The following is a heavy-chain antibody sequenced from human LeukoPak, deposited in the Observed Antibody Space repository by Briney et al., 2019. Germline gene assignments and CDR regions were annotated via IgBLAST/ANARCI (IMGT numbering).Heavy chain of an antibody. CDR3: AREGNGDYAGEAYYFDY. J-gene: IGHJ4*02. D-gene: IGHD4-17*01. CDR2: IIPIFGTA. V-gene: IGHV1-69*06. CDR1: GGTFSSYA. Sequence: SVKVSCKASGGTFSSYAISWVRQAPGQGLEWMGGIIPIFGTANYAQEFQGRVTITADKSTSTAYMELSSLRSEDTAVYYCAREGNGDYAGEAYYFDYWGQGTLVTVSS.